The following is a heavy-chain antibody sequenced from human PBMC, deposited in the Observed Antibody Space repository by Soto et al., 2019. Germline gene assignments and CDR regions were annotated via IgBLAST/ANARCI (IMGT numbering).Heavy chain of an antibody. CDR1: GYSFTRYG. Sequence: ASVKVSCKASGYSFTRYGIAWARQAPGQGLEWMGWINTYNGNTNYAQNLQGRVTLTTDTSTSTAYMELTSLRSNDTAIYYCAMVDVYVTPSPQDVWGQGTTVT. V-gene: IGHV1-18*01. D-gene: IGHD3-16*01. CDR2: INTYNGNT. CDR3: AMVDVYVTPSPQDV. J-gene: IGHJ6*02.